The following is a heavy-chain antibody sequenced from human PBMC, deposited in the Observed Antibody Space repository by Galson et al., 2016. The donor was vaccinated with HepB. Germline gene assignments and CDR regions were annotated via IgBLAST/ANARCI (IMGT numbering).Heavy chain of an antibody. Sequence: SLRLSCAASGFTFDDYTMHWVRQAPGKGLEWVFLISWDGLKKYYADSVKGRFTISRDNRKNSLYLQMDNLRNEDTTLYYCGKDWGSLWESSGKGMDVWGQGTTVAVS. J-gene: IGHJ6*02. V-gene: IGHV3-43*01. D-gene: IGHD3-10*01. CDR1: GFTFDDYT. CDR3: GKDWGSLWESSGKGMDV. CDR2: ISWDGLKK.